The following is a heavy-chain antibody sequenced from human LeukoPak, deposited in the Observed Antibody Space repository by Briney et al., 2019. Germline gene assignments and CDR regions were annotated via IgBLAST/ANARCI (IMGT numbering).Heavy chain of an antibody. CDR1: GFAFSSYA. CDR2: ISGSGGST. D-gene: IGHD3-3*01. Sequence: GGSLRLSCAASGFAFSSYAMSWVRQAPGEGLEWVSAISGSGGSTYYADSVKGRFTISRDNSKNTPYLQMNGLRAEDTAVYYCAKELEWTPALDYWGQGTLVTVSS. CDR3: AKELEWTPALDY. V-gene: IGHV3-23*01. J-gene: IGHJ4*02.